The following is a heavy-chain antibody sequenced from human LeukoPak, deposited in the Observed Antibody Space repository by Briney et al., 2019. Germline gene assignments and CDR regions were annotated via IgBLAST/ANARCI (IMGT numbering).Heavy chain of an antibody. Sequence: GGSLRLSCAASAFTFSSYGMHWVRQAPGKGLEWVAFIRYDGSNKYYADSVKGRFTVSRDNSKNTLFLQMNSLRAEDTAVYYCARALRFHDAFDIWGQGTMVTVSS. V-gene: IGHV3-30*02. CDR1: AFTFSSYG. CDR3: ARALRFHDAFDI. CDR2: IRYDGSNK. J-gene: IGHJ3*02. D-gene: IGHD2-15*01.